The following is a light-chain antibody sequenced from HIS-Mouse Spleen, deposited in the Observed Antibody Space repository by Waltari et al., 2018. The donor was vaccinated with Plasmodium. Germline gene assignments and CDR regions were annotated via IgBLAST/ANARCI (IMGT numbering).Light chain of an antibody. CDR3: CSYAGSRLV. Sequence: QSALTQPASVSGSPGQSIPLSCTGTSSDVGRYNLVSWYQQHPGKAPKLMIYEGSKRPSGVSNRFSGSKSGNTASLTISGLQAEDEADYYCCSYAGSRLVFGGGTKLTVL. V-gene: IGLV2-23*01. CDR2: EGS. CDR1: SSDVGRYNL. J-gene: IGLJ2*01.